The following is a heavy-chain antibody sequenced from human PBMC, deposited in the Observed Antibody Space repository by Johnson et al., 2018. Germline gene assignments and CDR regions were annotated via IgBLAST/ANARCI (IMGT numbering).Heavy chain of an antibody. CDR3: ARGQGGNWFGGYYYYGMDV. D-gene: IGHD3-10*01. V-gene: IGHV1-69*01. J-gene: IGHJ6*02. CDR2: IIPIFGTA. Sequence: QVQLVESGAEVKKPGSSVKVSCKASGGTFSSYAISWVRQAPGQGLEWMGGIIPIFGTANYAKKFQGRVTITADESTGTAYMELSSLRYEDTAVYYCARGQGGNWFGGYYYYGMDVWGQGTTVTVSS. CDR1: GGTFSSYA.